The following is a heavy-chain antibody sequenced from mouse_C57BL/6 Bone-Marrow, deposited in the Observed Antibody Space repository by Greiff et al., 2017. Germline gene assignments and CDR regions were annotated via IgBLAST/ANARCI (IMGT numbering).Heavy chain of an antibody. CDR1: GYTFTSYW. D-gene: IGHD2-1*01. CDR2: IDPSDSET. V-gene: IGHV1-52*01. CDR3: ARQVIWAWFAY. J-gene: IGHJ3*01. Sequence: QVQLQQPGAELVRPGSSVKLSCKASGYTFTSYWMHWVKQRPIQGLEWIGNIDPSDSETHYNQKFKDKATLTVDKSSSTAYMQLSSRTSEDSAVYYCARQVIWAWFAYWGQGTLVTVSA.